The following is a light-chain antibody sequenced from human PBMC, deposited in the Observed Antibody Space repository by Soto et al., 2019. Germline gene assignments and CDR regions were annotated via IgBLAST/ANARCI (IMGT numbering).Light chain of an antibody. CDR1: QSISSW. V-gene: IGKV1-5*03. J-gene: IGKJ1*01. Sequence: DIQMTQSPSTLAASVGDRVTITCRASQSISSWMAWYQQKPGKAPKLLIYTASSLQSGVPSRFSGSGSGTEFTLTISSLQPDDFATYYCKQYHSWTFGQGTKVEIK. CDR3: KQYHSWT. CDR2: TAS.